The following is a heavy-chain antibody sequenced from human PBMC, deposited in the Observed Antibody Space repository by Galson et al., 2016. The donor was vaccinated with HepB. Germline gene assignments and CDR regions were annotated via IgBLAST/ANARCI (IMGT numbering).Heavy chain of an antibody. CDR1: GFTFSDYY. Sequence: SLRLSCAASGFTFSDYYISWIRQAPGKGPEWVSYISSTSSYISYADSVKGRSTISRDNAKSSLYLQMNSLRAEDTAVYFCARIYYYGSGSYYNRNLFDYWGQGTLVTVSS. V-gene: IGHV3-11*06. J-gene: IGHJ4*02. CDR2: ISSTSSYI. CDR3: ARIYYYGSGSYYNRNLFDY. D-gene: IGHD3-10*01.